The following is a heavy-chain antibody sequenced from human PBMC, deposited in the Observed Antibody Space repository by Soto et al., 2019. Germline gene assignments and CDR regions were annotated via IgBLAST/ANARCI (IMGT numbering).Heavy chain of an antibody. CDR2: ICGSGGAT. V-gene: IGHV3-23*01. Sequence: EVQLLESGGGLVQPGGSLRLSCAASGFTFSSYAMSWVRQAPGKGLEWVSAICGSGGATYYPDSVKGRFTISRDNSKNTLHLQMNNLRAEDTAIYYCAKGSGGNCYSHFDYCGQGTLVTVSS. D-gene: IGHD2-15*01. CDR1: GFTFSSYA. CDR3: AKGSGGNCYSHFDY. J-gene: IGHJ4*02.